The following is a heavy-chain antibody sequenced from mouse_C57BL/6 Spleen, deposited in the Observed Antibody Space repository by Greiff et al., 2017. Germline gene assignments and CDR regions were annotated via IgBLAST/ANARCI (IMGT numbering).Heavy chain of an antibody. J-gene: IGHJ4*01. V-gene: IGHV5-12*01. CDR2: ISNGGGST. CDR3: ARAYDYDEGGSMDY. D-gene: IGHD2-4*01. Sequence: DVKLVESGGGLVQPGGSLKLSCAASGFTFSDYYMYWVRQTPEKRLEWVAYISNGGGSTYYPDTVKGRFTISRDNAKNTLYLQMSRLKSEDTAMYYCARAYDYDEGGSMDYWGQGTSVTVSS. CDR1: GFTFSDYY.